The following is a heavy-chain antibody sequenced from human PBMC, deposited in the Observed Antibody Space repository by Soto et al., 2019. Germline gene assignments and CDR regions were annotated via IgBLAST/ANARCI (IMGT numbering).Heavy chain of an antibody. J-gene: IGHJ4*02. V-gene: IGHV3-23*01. D-gene: IGHD1-26*01. CDR1: GFTFSIYA. Sequence: EVQLLESGGGLVQPGGSLRLSCAASGFTFSIYAMNWVRQAPGKGLEWVAGIIGAGAPYYADPVKGRFTISRDNSKNTLYLQMNSLRAEDTALYFCATDFTPDSRWDIDYWGQGTLVTVSS. CDR2: IIGAGAP. CDR3: ATDFTPDSRWDIDY.